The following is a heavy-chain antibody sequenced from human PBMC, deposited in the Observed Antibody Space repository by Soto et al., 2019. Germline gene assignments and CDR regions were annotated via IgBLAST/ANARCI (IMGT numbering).Heavy chain of an antibody. CDR2: ISGSGGTT. Sequence: EVQMLESGGDLVQPGGSLRLSCAASGFTFSSYAMNWVRQAPGKGLEWVSAISGSGGTTYYADSVKGRFTISRDNSRNQLYLEMNSLRHDDTAVFYCAKGAGSDSEWYWGQGTLVTVSS. J-gene: IGHJ4*02. CDR1: GFTFSSYA. D-gene: IGHD3-3*01. V-gene: IGHV3-23*01. CDR3: AKGAGSDSEWY.